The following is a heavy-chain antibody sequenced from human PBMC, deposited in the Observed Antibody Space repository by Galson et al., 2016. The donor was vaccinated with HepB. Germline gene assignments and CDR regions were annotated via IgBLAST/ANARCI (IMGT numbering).Heavy chain of an antibody. D-gene: IGHD1-14*01. CDR2: INSDGSST. V-gene: IGHV3-74*01. J-gene: IGHJ3*02. CDR1: GFTFSTYW. CDR3: VRKSTTGSGNSFEM. Sequence: SLRVSCAASGFTFSTYWMHWVRQAPGKGLEWVSRINSDGSSTTYADSVKGRFTVSRDNARNTLYLQISSLRVEDTAVYYCVRKSTTGSGNSFEMWGQGTMVTVSS.